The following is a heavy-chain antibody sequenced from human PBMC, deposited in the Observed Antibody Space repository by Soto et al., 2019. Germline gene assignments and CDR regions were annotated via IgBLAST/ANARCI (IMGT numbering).Heavy chain of an antibody. CDR1: GYTFSSDG. D-gene: IGHD3-9*01. CDR2: ISAYNGNT. V-gene: IGHV1-18*01. J-gene: IGHJ6*02. Sequence: QVPLVQSGAEVKKPGASVKVSCKASGYTFSSDGISWVRQAPGQGLEWMGWISAYNGNTNYAQKLQRRVTMTTDTSTSTADMELRSLRSDATAVYYCARGRNYDILTGNYDGMDVWGQGTTVTVSS. CDR3: ARGRNYDILTGNYDGMDV.